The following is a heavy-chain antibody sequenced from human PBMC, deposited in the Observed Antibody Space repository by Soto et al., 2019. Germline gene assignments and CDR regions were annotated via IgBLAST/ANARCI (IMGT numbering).Heavy chain of an antibody. V-gene: IGHV3-30-3*01. CDR1: GFTFSSYA. CDR2: ISYDGSNK. Sequence: QVQLVESGGGVVQPGRSLRLSCAASGFTFSSYAMHWVRQAPGKGLEWVAVISYDGSNKYYADSVKGRFTISRDNSKNTLYLQMNSLRAEDTAVYYCARHGALTGYYPLGYWGQGTLVTVSS. D-gene: IGHD3-9*01. CDR3: ARHGALTGYYPLGY. J-gene: IGHJ4*02.